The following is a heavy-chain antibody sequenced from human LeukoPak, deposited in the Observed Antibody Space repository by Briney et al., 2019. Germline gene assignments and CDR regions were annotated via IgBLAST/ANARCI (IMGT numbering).Heavy chain of an antibody. CDR2: IYPGDSDT. J-gene: IGHJ4*02. D-gene: IGHD6-13*01. Sequence: GESLKISCKGSGYSFTSYWIVWVRQMTGKGLEWMGIIYPGDSDTRYSPSFQGQVTISADKSISTAYLQWSSLKASDTAMYYCARVRYSSSWCYFDYWGQGTLVTVSS. V-gene: IGHV5-51*01. CDR1: GYSFTSYW. CDR3: ARVRYSSSWCYFDY.